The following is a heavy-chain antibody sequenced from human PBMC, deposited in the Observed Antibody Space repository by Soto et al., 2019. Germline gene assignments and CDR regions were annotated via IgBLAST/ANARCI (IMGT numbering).Heavy chain of an antibody. CDR3: ARVGPTNHAMDV. V-gene: IGHV3-33*01. CDR1: GFTFSSYG. D-gene: IGHD1-26*01. CDR2: IWYDGSER. Sequence: PGGSLRLSCGVSGFTFSSYGMHWVRQAPGKGLEWVAVIWYDGSERYYADSVAGRFTISRDNSKNTLYLQMNSLRAEDTAVYYWARVGPTNHAMDVWGQGTRVTVSS. J-gene: IGHJ6*02.